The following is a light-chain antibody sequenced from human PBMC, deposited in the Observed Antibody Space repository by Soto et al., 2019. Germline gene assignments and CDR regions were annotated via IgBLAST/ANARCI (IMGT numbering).Light chain of an antibody. Sequence: IVLTQSPGTLSLSPGEGATLSCRASQSVSGTYLAWYQLKPGQAPRLLIYGASNRASGVPARFSGSGSATDFTLTISRLEPEDFAVYYCQQYGRSPLYSFGQGTNVEIK. CDR1: QSVSGTY. CDR2: GAS. V-gene: IGKV3-20*01. CDR3: QQYGRSPLYS. J-gene: IGKJ2*03.